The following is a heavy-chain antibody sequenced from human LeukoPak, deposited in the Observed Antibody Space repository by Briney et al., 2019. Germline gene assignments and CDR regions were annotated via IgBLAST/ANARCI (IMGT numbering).Heavy chain of an antibody. D-gene: IGHD1-26*01. CDR3: AREYSGSYYFYFDY. CDR2: ISGSGGST. Sequence: GGSLRLSCAASGFTFSSYAMSWVRQAPRKGLEWVSAISGSGGSTYYADSVKGRFTISRDNSKNTLYLQMNSLRAEDTAVYYCAREYSGSYYFYFDYWGQGTLVTVSS. J-gene: IGHJ4*02. CDR1: GFTFSSYA. V-gene: IGHV3-23*01.